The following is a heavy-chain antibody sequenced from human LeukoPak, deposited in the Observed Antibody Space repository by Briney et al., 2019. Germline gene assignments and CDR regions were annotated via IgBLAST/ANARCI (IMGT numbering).Heavy chain of an antibody. CDR1: GGSISSGDYY. Sequence: SETLSLTCTVSGGSISSGDYYWSWIRQPPGKGLEWIGYIYYSGSTYYNPSLKSRVTISVDTSKNQFSLKLSSVTAADTAVYYCARFTVTTRWFDPWGQGTLVTVSS. CDR2: IYYSGST. CDR3: ARFTVTTRWFDP. D-gene: IGHD4-17*01. V-gene: IGHV4-30-4*01. J-gene: IGHJ5*02.